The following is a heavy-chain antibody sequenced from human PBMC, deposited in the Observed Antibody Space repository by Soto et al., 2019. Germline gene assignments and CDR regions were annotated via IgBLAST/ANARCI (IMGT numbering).Heavy chain of an antibody. CDR2: ISAYNGNT. J-gene: IGHJ4*02. V-gene: IGHV1-18*04. CDR1: GYTFTSYG. CDR3: ARVMTTVIQAGSPVDD. Sequence: AVKVSCKASGYTFTSYGISWVRQAPGQGLEWMGWISAYNGNTNYAQKFQGRVTMTTDTSTSTAYMELRSLRSDDTAVYSCARVMTTVIQAGSPVDDWGQGTLVTVSS. D-gene: IGHD4-17*01.